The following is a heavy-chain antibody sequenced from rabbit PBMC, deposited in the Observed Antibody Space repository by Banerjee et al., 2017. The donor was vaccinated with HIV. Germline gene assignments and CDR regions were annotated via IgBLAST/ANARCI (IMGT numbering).Heavy chain of an antibody. V-gene: IGHV1S45*01. CDR1: GFSFSSSHN. CDR2: IYGGYSSST. CDR3: AREDDGDLPFTL. Sequence: QEQLVESGGDLVKPGASLTLTCTASGFSFSSSHNMCWVRQAPGKGLEWIACIYGGYSSSTYYSSWAKGRFTISKTSPTTVTLQMTSLTASDTATYFCAREDDGDLPFTLWGPGTLVTVS. J-gene: IGHJ4*01. D-gene: IGHD2-1*01.